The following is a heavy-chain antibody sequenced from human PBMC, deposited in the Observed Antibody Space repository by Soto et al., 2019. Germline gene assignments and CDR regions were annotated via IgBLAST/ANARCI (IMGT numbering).Heavy chain of an antibody. V-gene: IGHV4-30-4*01. D-gene: IGHD5-18*01. Sequence: SETLSLTCTVSGGSISSGDYYWSWIRQPPGKGLEWIGYIYYSGSTYYNPSLKSRVTISVDTSKKQFSLKLSSVTAEDTAVYYCARVRWRWIPGYYYYYGMDVCGQGTPVTVSS. CDR1: GGSISSGDYY. CDR2: IYYSGST. CDR3: ARVRWRWIPGYYYYYGMDV. J-gene: IGHJ6*02.